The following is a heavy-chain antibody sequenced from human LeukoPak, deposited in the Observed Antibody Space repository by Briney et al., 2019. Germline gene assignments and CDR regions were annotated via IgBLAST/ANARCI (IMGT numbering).Heavy chain of an antibody. D-gene: IGHD4-23*01. Sequence: PGRSLRLSCTASGFTFGDYAMRWVRQAPGKGLEWVGFIRSKAYGGTTEYAASVKGRFTISRDDSKSIAYLQMNSLKTEDTAVYYCTRGTVVTPGYFDYWGQGTLVTVSS. V-gene: IGHV3-49*04. CDR1: GFTFGDYA. CDR3: TRGTVVTPGYFDY. CDR2: IRSKAYGGTT. J-gene: IGHJ4*02.